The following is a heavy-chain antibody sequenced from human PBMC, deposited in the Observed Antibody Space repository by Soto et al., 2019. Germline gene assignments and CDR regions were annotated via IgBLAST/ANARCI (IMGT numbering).Heavy chain of an antibody. D-gene: IGHD3-16*01. CDR2: IYPGDSDT. V-gene: IGHV5-51*01. CDR3: ARMGGYDYVWGSPKYYFDY. CDR1: GYSFTSYW. Sequence: PGESLKISCKGSGYSFTSYWIGWVRQMPGKGLEWMGIIYPGDSDTRYSPSFQGQVTISADKSISTAYLQWSSLKASDTAMYYCARMGGYDYVWGSPKYYFDYWGQGTLVTVSS. J-gene: IGHJ4*02.